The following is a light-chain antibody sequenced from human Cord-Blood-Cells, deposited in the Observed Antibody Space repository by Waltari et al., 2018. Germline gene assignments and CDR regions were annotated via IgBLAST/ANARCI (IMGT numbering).Light chain of an antibody. J-gene: IGKJ2*01. CDR2: DAS. V-gene: IGKV1-5*01. CDR1: QSISSW. Sequence: DIQMTQSPSTLSASVGARVTITCRASQSISSWLAWYQQKPGKAPKLLIYDASSLESGVPSRFSGSGSGTEFTLTISSLQPDDFATYYCQQYNSYPYTFGQGPSWRSN. CDR3: QQYNSYPYT.